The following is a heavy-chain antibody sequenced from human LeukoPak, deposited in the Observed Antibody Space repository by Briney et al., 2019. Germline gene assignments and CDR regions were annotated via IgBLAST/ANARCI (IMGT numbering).Heavy chain of an antibody. Sequence: GGSLRLSCAASGFTFSSYAMSWVRQAPGRGLEWVSRISGSGGSTYYADSVKGRFTISRDNSKDTLYLQMHSLRGEDTAVYYCAKDRSSWYYPFDYWGQGTLVTVSS. J-gene: IGHJ4*02. V-gene: IGHV3-23*01. CDR3: AKDRSSWYYPFDY. CDR2: ISGSGGST. D-gene: IGHD3-3*01. CDR1: GFTFSSYA.